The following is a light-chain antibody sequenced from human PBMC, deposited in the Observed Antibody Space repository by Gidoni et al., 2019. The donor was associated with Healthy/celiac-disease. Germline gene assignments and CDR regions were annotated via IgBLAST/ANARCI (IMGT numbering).Light chain of an antibody. CDR1: QSVSSN. CDR3: QQYNNWPYT. Sequence: ELVMKQSPATLSVSPGERATLSCRASQSVSSNLAWYQQKPGQAPRLLIYGASTRATGIPARFSGSGSGTEFPLTISSLQSEDFAVYYCQQYNNWPYTFGQGTKLEIK. V-gene: IGKV3-15*01. CDR2: GAS. J-gene: IGKJ2*01.